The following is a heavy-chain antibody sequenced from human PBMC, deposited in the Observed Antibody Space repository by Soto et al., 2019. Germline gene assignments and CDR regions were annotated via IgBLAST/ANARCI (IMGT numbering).Heavy chain of an antibody. CDR3: ARAKSLYYDYVWGSYPNWLDP. CDR1: GGSISSYY. CDR2: IYYSGST. D-gene: IGHD3-16*02. V-gene: IGHV4-59*01. Sequence: ETLSLTCTVSGGSISSYYWSWIRQPPGKGLEWIGYIYYSGSTNYNPSLKSRVTISVDTSKNQFSLKLSSVTAADTAVYYCARAKSLYYDYVWGSYPNWLDPWGQGTLVTVSS. J-gene: IGHJ5*02.